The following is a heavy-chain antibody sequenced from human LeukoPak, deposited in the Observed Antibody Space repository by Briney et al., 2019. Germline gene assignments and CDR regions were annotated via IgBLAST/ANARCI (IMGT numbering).Heavy chain of an antibody. J-gene: IGHJ3*02. D-gene: IGHD1-1*01. CDR2: MNPNSGNT. Sequence: ASVKVSCKASGYTFTSYDINWVRQATGQGLEWMGWMNPNSGNTGYAQKFQGRVTMTRNTSISTAYMELSRLRSDDTAVYYCAKAGRRHHDAFDIWGQGTMVTVSS. V-gene: IGHV1-8*01. CDR3: AKAGRRHHDAFDI. CDR1: GYTFTSYD.